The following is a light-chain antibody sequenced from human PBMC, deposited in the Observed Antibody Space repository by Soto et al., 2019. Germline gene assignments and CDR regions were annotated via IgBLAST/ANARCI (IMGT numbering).Light chain of an antibody. J-gene: IGKJ5*01. V-gene: IGKV3-11*01. CDR3: QQRSNWPLIT. CDR2: DAS. Sequence: EIVLTQSPATLSLSPGERATLSCRASQSVSTYLAWYQQKPGQAPRLLIYDASNRATGIPARFSGSGSGTDLTLTISSLEPEDFAVYYCQQRSNWPLITFGQGRRLEVK. CDR1: QSVSTY.